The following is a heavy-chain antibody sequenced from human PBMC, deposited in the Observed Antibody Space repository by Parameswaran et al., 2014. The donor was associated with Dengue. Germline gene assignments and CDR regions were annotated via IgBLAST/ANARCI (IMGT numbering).Heavy chain of an antibody. J-gene: IGHJ5*02. D-gene: IGHD3-3*01. CDR3: AKDHYTNFDFPWFDP. Sequence: WIRQPPGKGLEWVSVIYSGGSTYYADSVKGRFTMSRDNSKNLLDLHLNSLRAEDTAVYYCAKDHYTNFDFPWFDPWSQGTLVTVSS. CDR2: IYSGGST. V-gene: IGHV3-53*01.